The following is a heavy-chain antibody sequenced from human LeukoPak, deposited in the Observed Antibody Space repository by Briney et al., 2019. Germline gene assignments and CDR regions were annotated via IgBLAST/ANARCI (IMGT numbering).Heavy chain of an antibody. D-gene: IGHD6-19*01. CDR3: GKDGGQYSSGPEFDP. J-gene: IGHJ5*02. CDR1: GIVFSNTA. CDR2: ISGGGERT. Sequence: PGGSLRLSCAASGIVFSNTAMNWARQSPGRGLEWVSAISGGGERTFYADSVKGRFTISRDNSKNMVYLQMNSLRADDTAIYYCGKDGGQYSSGPEFDPRGQGALATVSS. V-gene: IGHV3-23*01.